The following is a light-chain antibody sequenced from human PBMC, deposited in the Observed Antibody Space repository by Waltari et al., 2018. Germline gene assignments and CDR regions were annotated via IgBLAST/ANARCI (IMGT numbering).Light chain of an antibody. J-gene: IGLJ1*01. CDR3: AAWDDSLNVYYV. Sequence: QSVLTQPPSASGTPGQRVTISCSGSSSNIGSNTVNWYQQLPGTAPKILIYSNNQRPSGVPDRFSGSKSGTSASLAISGLQSEDEADYYCAAWDDSLNVYYVFGTGTKVTVL. CDR2: SNN. V-gene: IGLV1-44*01. CDR1: SSNIGSNT.